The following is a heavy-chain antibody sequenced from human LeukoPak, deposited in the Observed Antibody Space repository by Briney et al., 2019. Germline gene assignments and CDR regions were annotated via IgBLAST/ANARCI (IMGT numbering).Heavy chain of an antibody. J-gene: IGHJ5*02. Sequence: GGSLRLSCAASGFTFSNYAMNWVRQAPGKGLEWVSYISGSGGTTNYADSVTGRFVIPRDNSKDTLYLQMNSLRAEDTAIYYCAKDYGGNCYGEFDPWGQGTLVTVSS. V-gene: IGHV3-23*01. CDR2: ISGSGGTT. CDR1: GFTFSNYA. D-gene: IGHD2-21*01. CDR3: AKDYGGNCYGEFDP.